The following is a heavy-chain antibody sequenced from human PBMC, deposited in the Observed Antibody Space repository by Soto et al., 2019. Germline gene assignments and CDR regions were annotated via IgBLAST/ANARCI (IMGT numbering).Heavy chain of an antibody. CDR1: GGSFSGYY. Sequence: PSETLSLTCAVYGGSFSGYYWSWIRQPPGKGLEWIGEINHSGSTNYNPSLKSRVTISVDTSKNQFSLKLSSVTAADTAVYYCASLLAGIGYQASYYYYGMDVWGQGTTVTVSS. CDR2: INHSGST. V-gene: IGHV4-34*01. D-gene: IGHD5-12*01. J-gene: IGHJ6*02. CDR3: ASLLAGIGYQASYYYYGMDV.